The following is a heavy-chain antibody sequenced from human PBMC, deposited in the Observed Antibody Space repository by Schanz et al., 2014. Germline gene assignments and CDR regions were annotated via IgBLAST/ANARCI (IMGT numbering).Heavy chain of an antibody. D-gene: IGHD3-16*01. CDR2: IYDGGST. V-gene: IGHV4-59*12. J-gene: IGHJ5*02. CDR3: ARDALGGPHNWFDP. CDR1: GDSIRSYY. Sequence: QVQLQESGPGLVKPSETLSLTCNVSGDSIRSYYWSWIRQPPGKGLEWIGYIYDGGSTYYNPSLKSRVTISVSTSKTQFSLKLSSVTAADTAVYYCARDALGGPHNWFDPWGQGTLVSVSS.